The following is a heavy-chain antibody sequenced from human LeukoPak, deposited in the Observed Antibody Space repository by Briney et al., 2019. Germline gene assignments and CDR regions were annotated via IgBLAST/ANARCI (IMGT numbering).Heavy chain of an antibody. J-gene: IGHJ6*02. CDR1: GYTFTSYG. D-gene: IGHD2-2*02. CDR3: ARESIVVPAAISYLYYYGMDV. Sequence: ASVKVSCKASGYTFTSYGISWVRQAPGQGLEWMGWISAYNGNTNYAQKLQGRVTMTTDTSTSTAYMELRSLRSDDTAVYYCARESIVVPAAISYLYYYGMDVWGQGTTVTVSS. V-gene: IGHV1-18*01. CDR2: ISAYNGNT.